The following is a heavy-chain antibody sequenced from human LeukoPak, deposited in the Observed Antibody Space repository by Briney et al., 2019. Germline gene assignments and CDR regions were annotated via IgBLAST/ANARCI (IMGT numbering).Heavy chain of an antibody. CDR3: AREEDNWNFLDY. D-gene: IGHD1-7*01. Sequence: GASVKVSCKASGYTFTSYDINWVRQAPGQGLEWMGWMNPNSGNTGYAQKFQGRVTITRNTSISTAYMELSSLRSEDTAVYYCAREEDNWNFLDYWGQGTLVTVSS. V-gene: IGHV1-8*03. CDR1: GYTFTSYD. J-gene: IGHJ4*02. CDR2: MNPNSGNT.